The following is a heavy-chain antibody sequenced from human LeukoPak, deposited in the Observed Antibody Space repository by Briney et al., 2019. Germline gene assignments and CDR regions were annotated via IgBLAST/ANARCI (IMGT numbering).Heavy chain of an antibody. CDR1: GGSFSGYY. V-gene: IGHV4-34*01. J-gene: IGHJ5*02. Sequence: PSETLSLTCAVYGGSFSGYYWSWIRQPPGKGLEWIGEINHSGSTNYNPSLKNRVTISVDTPKNQFSLKLSSVPAADTAVYYCARSITMVRGVLPWGQGTLVTVSS. CDR2: INHSGST. CDR3: ARSITMVRGVLP. D-gene: IGHD3-10*01.